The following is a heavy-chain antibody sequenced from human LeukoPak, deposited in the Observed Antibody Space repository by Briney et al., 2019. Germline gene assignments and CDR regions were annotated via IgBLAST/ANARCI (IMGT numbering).Heavy chain of an antibody. V-gene: IGHV4-39*07. D-gene: IGHD6-13*01. Sequence: SETLSLTCTVSAGSISSSSYYWGWIRQPPGKGLEWIGSIYYSGSTYYNPSLKSRVTISVDTSKNQFSLKLSSVTAADTAVYYCARVSRSSSWYDRTPHVPRLYYYYMDVWGKGTTVTVSS. CDR1: AGSISSSSYY. J-gene: IGHJ6*03. CDR3: ARVSRSSSWYDRTPHVPRLYYYYMDV. CDR2: IYYSGST.